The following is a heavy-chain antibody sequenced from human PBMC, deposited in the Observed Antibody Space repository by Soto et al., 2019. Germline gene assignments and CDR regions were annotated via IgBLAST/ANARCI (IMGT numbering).Heavy chain of an antibody. D-gene: IGHD5-18*01. V-gene: IGHV4-31*03. Sequence: QVQLQESGPGLVKPSQTLSLSCTVSGGSISSAAYYWSWIRQHPGKGLEWIGYISHSGSTYYTPSLKSRVIISADTSKNPFSLNVTSVTAADTAVYYCAREYTYGSSFFACWGQGALVTVSS. CDR1: GGSISSAAYY. J-gene: IGHJ4*02. CDR3: AREYTYGSSFFAC. CDR2: ISHSGST.